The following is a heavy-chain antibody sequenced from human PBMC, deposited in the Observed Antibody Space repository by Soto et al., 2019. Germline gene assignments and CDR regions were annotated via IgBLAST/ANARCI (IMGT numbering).Heavy chain of an antibody. CDR1: GYTFTSYD. CDR2: MNPNSGNT. CDR3: ARARSSGWYVDY. D-gene: IGHD6-19*01. J-gene: IGHJ4*02. V-gene: IGHV1-8*01. Sequence: QVQLVQSGAEVKKPGASVKVSCKASGYTFTSYDIHWVRQATGQGLEWMGWMNPNSGNTGYAQKFQGRVTMIRNTSISTAYMELSSLRSEDTAVYYCARARSSGWYVDYWGQGTVVTVSS.